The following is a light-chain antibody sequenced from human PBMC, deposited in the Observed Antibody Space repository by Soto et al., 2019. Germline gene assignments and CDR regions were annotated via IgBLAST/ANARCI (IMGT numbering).Light chain of an antibody. CDR1: QRISTN. Sequence: DIVMTQSPDSLAVSLGERATINCKSSQRISTNLAWYQQKPGQAPRLLIYGTSTRATGVPTRFSGSRSGAEFTLTINSLQSEDFAVYYCQPYNNWPLTFGGGTKV. J-gene: IGKJ4*01. CDR2: GTS. V-gene: IGKV3-15*01. CDR3: QPYNNWPLT.